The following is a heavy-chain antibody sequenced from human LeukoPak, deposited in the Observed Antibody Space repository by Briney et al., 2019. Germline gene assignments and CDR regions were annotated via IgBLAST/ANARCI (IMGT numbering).Heavy chain of an antibody. J-gene: IGHJ4*02. V-gene: IGHV3-23*01. CDR1: LFTLSSYG. CDR3: AKLVLARAPVAGFAY. D-gene: IGHD6-19*01. Sequence: GGSLRLSCAASLFTLSSYGMSWVRQAPGKGLEWVSTIGSYNSDTYHTDSVKGRFTVSRDNSKNTLYLQMNSLRAEDTAVYYCAKLVLARAPVAGFAYWGQGTLVTVSS. CDR2: IGSYNSDT.